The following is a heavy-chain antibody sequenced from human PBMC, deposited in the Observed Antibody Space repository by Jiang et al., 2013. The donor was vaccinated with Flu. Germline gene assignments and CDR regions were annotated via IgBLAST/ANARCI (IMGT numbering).Heavy chain of an antibody. CDR2: IKPDGSEK. Sequence: RLSCAASGLSFRYYWMSWVRQAPGKGLEWVANIKPDGSEKHCVDSLKGRFTISRDNAKNSLYLQMNSLRAEDTAVYYCARGLWSFNDWGQGTQVTVSS. J-gene: IGHJ4*02. D-gene: IGHD4/OR15-4a*01. V-gene: IGHV3-7*04. CDR1: GLSFRYYW. CDR3: ARGLWSFND.